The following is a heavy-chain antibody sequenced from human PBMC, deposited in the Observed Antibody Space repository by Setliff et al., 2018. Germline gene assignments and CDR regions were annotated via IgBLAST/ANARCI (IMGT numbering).Heavy chain of an antibody. Sequence: GGSLRLSCAACGFTFSSFDMYGVRQATGKGLEWVSSTTGSGGDRDYADSVKGRFTISRDKSKNTLYLQMNSLRAEDTARYYCAKGKGPQPRPSLDYWGQGTLVTVSS. J-gene: IGHJ4*02. V-gene: IGHV3-23*01. CDR2: TTGSGGDR. CDR1: GFTFSSFD. CDR3: AKGKGPQPRPSLDY.